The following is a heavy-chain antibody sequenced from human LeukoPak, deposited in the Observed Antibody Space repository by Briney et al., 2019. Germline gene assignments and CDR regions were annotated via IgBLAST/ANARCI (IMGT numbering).Heavy chain of an antibody. V-gene: IGHV3-48*01. J-gene: IGHJ4*02. CDR2: ISSSSSTI. CDR3: ARDPYAYDSSGSFFDY. D-gene: IGHD3-22*01. CDR1: GFTFSSYS. Sequence: GGSLRLSCAASGFTFSSYSMNWVRQAPGKGLEWVSYISSSSSTIYYADSVKGRFTISRDNAKNSLYLQMNSLRAEDTAVYYCARDPYAYDSSGSFFDYWGQGTLVTVSS.